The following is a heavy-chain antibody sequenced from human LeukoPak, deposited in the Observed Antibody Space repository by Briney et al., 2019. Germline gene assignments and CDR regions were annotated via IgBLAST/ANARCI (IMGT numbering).Heavy chain of an antibody. CDR3: ARISSSNWYNERGAFDV. V-gene: IGHV4-39*07. CDR1: GDSISSSSSY. Sequence: SETLSLTCTVSGDSISSSSSYWGWIRQPPGEGLEWIGSIYYSGSTYYNTSLKSRVTISVDTSKNQFSLKLRSVTAADTAVYYCARISSSNWYNERGAFDVWGQGTMVTVSS. J-gene: IGHJ3*01. D-gene: IGHD6-13*01. CDR2: IYYSGST.